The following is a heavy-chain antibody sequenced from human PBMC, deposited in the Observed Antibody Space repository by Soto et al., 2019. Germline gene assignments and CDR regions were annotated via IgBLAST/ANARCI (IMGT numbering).Heavy chain of an antibody. Sequence: EVQLLESGGGLVQPGGSLRLSCVASGFIFSNYAMTWVRQVPGKGLEWVSDIRGDGTSITYVDSVKGLFTISRDNSKNTLYLQMNSLRVEDPAVYYCAKGGYGSGSYYPLTFDYWGQGTLVTVSS. CDR2: IRGDGTSI. D-gene: IGHD3-10*01. CDR3: AKGGYGSGSYYPLTFDY. V-gene: IGHV3-23*01. J-gene: IGHJ4*02. CDR1: GFIFSNYA.